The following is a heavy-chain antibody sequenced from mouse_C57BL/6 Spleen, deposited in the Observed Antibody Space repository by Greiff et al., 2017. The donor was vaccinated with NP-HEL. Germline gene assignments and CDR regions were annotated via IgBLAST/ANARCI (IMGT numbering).Heavy chain of an antibody. Sequence: VKLQESGTELVKPGASVKLSCKASGYTFTSYWMHWVKQRPGQGLEWIGNINPSNGGTNYNEKFKSKATLTVDKSSSTAYMQLSSLTSEDSAVYYCARRTTVEEGDFDYWGQGTTLTVSS. CDR3: ARRTTVEEGDFDY. CDR2: INPSNGGT. J-gene: IGHJ2*01. D-gene: IGHD1-1*01. V-gene: IGHV1-53*01. CDR1: GYTFTSYW.